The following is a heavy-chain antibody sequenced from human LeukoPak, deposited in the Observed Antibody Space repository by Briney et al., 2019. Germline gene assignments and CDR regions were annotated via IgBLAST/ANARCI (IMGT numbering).Heavy chain of an antibody. CDR2: ISSSGSTI. CDR1: GFTFSSYE. D-gene: IGHD3-16*01. J-gene: IGHJ4*02. V-gene: IGHV3-48*03. CDR3: ARVYARHFDY. Sequence: PGGSLRLSCAASGFTFSSYEMNWVRQAPRKGLEWVSYISSSGSTIYYADSVKGRFTISRDNAKNSLYLQMNSLRAEDTAVYYCARVYARHFDYWGQGTLVTVSS.